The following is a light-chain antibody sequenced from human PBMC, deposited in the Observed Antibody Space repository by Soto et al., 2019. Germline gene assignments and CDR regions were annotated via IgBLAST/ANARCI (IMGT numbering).Light chain of an antibody. J-gene: IGKJ1*01. CDR3: QQYNNWPRT. V-gene: IGKV3-15*01. CDR1: QSVSSN. CDR2: GAS. Sequence: EIVMSQSPATLSVSPGERVTLSCRASQSVSSNLAWYQQKPGQAPRLLIYGASTRATGIPARFSGSGSGTEFTLTISSLQSEDFAVYYCQQYNNWPRTFGQGTNVEIK.